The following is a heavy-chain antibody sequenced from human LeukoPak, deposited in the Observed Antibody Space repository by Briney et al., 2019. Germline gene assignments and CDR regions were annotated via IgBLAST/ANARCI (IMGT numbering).Heavy chain of an antibody. J-gene: IGHJ4*02. D-gene: IGHD3-22*01. CDR1: GFTFSSYW. Sequence: PGGSLRLSCAASGFTFSSYWMSWVRQAPGKGLEWVANIKQDGREKNYVDSVKGRFTISRDNAKNSLYLQMNSLRAEDTAVYYCARVLPTYYYDSNPLRYFGYWGQGTLVTVSS. CDR2: IKQDGREK. V-gene: IGHV3-7*01. CDR3: ARVLPTYYYDSNPLRYFGY.